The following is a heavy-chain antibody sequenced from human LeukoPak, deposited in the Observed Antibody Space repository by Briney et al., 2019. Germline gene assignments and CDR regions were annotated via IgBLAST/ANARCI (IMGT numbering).Heavy chain of an antibody. CDR2: IYYSGNT. V-gene: IGHV4-59*01. J-gene: IGHJ4*02. D-gene: IGHD1-14*01. CDR3: ARGRTLTH. CDR1: GGSIRSYY. Sequence: PSETLSLTCTVSGGSIRSYYWSWIRQPPGKGLEWIGYIYYSGNTNYNPSLKSRVTISVDTSKNQFSLKLSSVAAADTAVYYCARGRTLTHWGQGTLVTVSS.